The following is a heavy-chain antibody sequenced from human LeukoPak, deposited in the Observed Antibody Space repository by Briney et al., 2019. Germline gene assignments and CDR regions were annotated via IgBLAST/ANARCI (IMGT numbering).Heavy chain of an antibody. CDR2: ISGYGPST. J-gene: IGHJ6*02. Sequence: PGGSLRLSCAASGFTFDDYAMHWVRQAPGKGLEWVSLISGYGPSTYYADSVKGRFTISRDNSKNSLYLQMNSLRTEDTALSSCAKDIPRDYGDWNYYYGMDVWGQGTTVIVSS. V-gene: IGHV3-43*02. CDR1: GFTFDDYA. D-gene: IGHD4-17*01. CDR3: AKDIPRDYGDWNYYYGMDV.